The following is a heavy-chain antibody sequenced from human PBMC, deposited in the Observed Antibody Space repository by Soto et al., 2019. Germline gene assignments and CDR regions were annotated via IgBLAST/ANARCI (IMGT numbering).Heavy chain of an antibody. J-gene: IGHJ4*02. CDR1: GGSISSSSYY. D-gene: IGHD3-22*01. Sequence: SETLSLTCTVSGGSISSSSYYWGWIRQPPGKGLEWIGSIYYSGSTYYNPSLKSRVTISVDTSKNQFSLKLSSVTAADTAVYYCARRSYYYDSSGYYYDGTFDYWGQGTLVTVSS. CDR3: ARRSYYYDSSGYYYDGTFDY. V-gene: IGHV4-39*01. CDR2: IYYSGST.